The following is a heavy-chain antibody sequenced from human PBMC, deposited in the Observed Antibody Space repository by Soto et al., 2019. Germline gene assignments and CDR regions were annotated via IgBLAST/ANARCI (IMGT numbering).Heavy chain of an antibody. Sequence: PSETLSLTCTVSGGSISSGGYYWSWIRQHPGKGLEWIGYIYYSGSTYYNPSLKSRVTISVDTSKNQFSLKLSSVTAADTAVYYCARDRVRNYDILPRFDIWGQGTMVTVSS. CDR2: IYYSGST. D-gene: IGHD3-9*01. CDR1: GGSISSGGYY. CDR3: ARDRVRNYDILPRFDI. J-gene: IGHJ3*02. V-gene: IGHV4-31*03.